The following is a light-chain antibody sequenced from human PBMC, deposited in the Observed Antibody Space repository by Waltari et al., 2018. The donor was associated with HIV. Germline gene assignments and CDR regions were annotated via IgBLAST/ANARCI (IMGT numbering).Light chain of an antibody. CDR2: DNS. Sequence: QSVLTQQPPVSAAPGPRVPIACTVTTSNVGNHHLPWYQRLPGTAPKLLIYDNSARPSGIPDRFSGSKSGTSATLGITGLQTGDEADYYCGTWDSSLSAVVFGTGTKVTVL. V-gene: IGLV1-51*01. CDR3: GTWDSSLSAVV. CDR1: TSNVGNHH. J-gene: IGLJ1*01.